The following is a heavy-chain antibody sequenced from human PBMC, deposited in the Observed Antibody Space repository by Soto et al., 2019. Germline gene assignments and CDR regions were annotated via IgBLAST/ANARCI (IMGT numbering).Heavy chain of an antibody. CDR2: ISGSGGST. D-gene: IGHD3-22*01. Sequence: GGSLRLSCAASGFTFSSYAMSWVRQAPGKGLEWVSAISGSGGSTYYADSVKGRFTISRDNSKNTLYLQMNSLRAEDTAVYYCAKGPEITMIVVVISPFDYWGQGTLVTSPQ. CDR1: GFTFSSYA. CDR3: AKGPEITMIVVVISPFDY. J-gene: IGHJ4*02. V-gene: IGHV3-23*01.